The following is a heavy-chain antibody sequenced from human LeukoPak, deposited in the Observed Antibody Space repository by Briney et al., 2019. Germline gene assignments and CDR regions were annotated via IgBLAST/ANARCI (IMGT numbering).Heavy chain of an antibody. V-gene: IGHV3-53*01. D-gene: IGHD1-26*01. J-gene: IGHJ4*02. CDR2: IYSGGNT. CDR1: GFTVSNNF. Sequence: EGSLRRSCAASGFTVSNNFMSWVRQAPGKGLEWVSVIYSGGNTYYADSVKGRFTISRDSSKNTLYLQMNSLRAEDTAVYYCARDGGSGSFRAFDYWGQGALVTVSS. CDR3: ARDGGSGSFRAFDY.